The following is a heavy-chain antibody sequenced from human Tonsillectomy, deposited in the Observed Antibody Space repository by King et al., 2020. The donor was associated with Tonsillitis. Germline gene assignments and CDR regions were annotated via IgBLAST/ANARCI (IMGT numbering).Heavy chain of an antibody. CDR1: GGSISRYY. CDR2: IYYSGST. J-gene: IGHJ4*02. Sequence: QLQESGPGLVKPSETLSLTCTVSGGSISRYYWNWIRQPPGKGLEWIGYIYYSGSTKYIPSLESRVTISLDTSKNQFSLRLNSVTAADTAVYYCARYPPDCAGPTAHFDYWGQGTLVTVSS. CDR3: ARYPPDCAGPTAHFDY. V-gene: IGHV4-59*01. D-gene: IGHD4-23*01.